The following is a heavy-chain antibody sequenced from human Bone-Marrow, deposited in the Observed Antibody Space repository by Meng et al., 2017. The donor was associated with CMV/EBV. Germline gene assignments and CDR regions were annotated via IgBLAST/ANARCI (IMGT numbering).Heavy chain of an antibody. V-gene: IGHV4-39*07. CDR3: ARIGGGAFDP. D-gene: IGHD3-16*01. Sequence: SETLSLTCTVSGGSISSSSYYWGWIRQPPGKGLEWIGSIYYSGSTYYNPSLKSRVTISVDTSKNQFSLKLSSVTAADTAVYYCARIGGGAFDPWGQGTLVTVSS. CDR1: GGSISSSSYY. J-gene: IGHJ5*02. CDR2: IYYSGST.